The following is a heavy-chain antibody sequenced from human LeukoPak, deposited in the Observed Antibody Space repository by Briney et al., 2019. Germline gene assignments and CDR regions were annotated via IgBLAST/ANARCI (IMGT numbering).Heavy chain of an antibody. CDR3: AREGGPEADAFDI. CDR2: ISSGGDFV. V-gene: IGHV3-30*04. J-gene: IGHJ3*02. D-gene: IGHD1-14*01. Sequence: GGSLRLSCAASGFIFTTSKMHWFRQAPGKGLEWVAVISSGGDFVFYAESVKGRFTISRDDSQNTLNLQMSSLRVEDSAVYYCAREGGPEADAFDIWGQGTMVTVSS. CDR1: GFIFTTSK.